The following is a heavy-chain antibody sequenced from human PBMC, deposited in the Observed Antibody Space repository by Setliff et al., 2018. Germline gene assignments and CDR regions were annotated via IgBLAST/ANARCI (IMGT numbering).Heavy chain of an antibody. Sequence: GGSLRLSCAAFGFSFSGYYMRWVRQTPGKGLQWLSKISGSGSTIYYAGSVKGRFTISRDNAKNSLYLQMNSLRAEDTAVYNCASHEPWIWSAFDIWGQGTMVTVSS. J-gene: IGHJ3*02. V-gene: IGHV3-11*04. D-gene: IGHD5-12*01. CDR3: ASHEPWIWSAFDI. CDR2: ISGSGSTI. CDR1: GFSFSGYY.